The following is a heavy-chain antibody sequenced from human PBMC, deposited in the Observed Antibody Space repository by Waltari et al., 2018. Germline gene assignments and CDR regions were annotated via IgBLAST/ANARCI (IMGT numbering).Heavy chain of an antibody. V-gene: IGHV3-23*01. Sequence: EVQLLESGGGLARPGGSLRLSCQASGFTSVTHAINWVRQAPGKGLEWVSSISVSDATYYADSVKGRFTISRDYSDNTVYLQMDSLRADDTAVYFCAKPFYNWDDPLHSWGQGTPVTVSS. CDR3: AKPFYNWDDPLHS. CDR2: ISVSDAT. CDR1: GFTSVTHA. D-gene: IGHD1-20*01. J-gene: IGHJ1*01.